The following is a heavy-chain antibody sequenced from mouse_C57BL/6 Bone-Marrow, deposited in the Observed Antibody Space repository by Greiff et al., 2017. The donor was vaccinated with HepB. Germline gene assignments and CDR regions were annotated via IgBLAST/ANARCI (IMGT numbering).Heavy chain of an antibody. Sequence: EVKLQESGGGLVQPGGSLKLSCAASGFTFSDYGMAWVRQAPRKGPEWVAFISNLAYSIYYADTVTGRFTISRENAKNTLYLEMSSLRSEDTAMYYCARHRVVGDYFDYWGQGTTLTVSS. J-gene: IGHJ2*01. CDR3: ARHRVVGDYFDY. CDR2: ISNLAYSI. D-gene: IGHD1-1*01. V-gene: IGHV5-15*01. CDR1: GFTFSDYG.